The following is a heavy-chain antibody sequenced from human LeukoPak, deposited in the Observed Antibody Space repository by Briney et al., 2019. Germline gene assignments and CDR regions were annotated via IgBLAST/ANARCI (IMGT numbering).Heavy chain of an antibody. CDR3: ARGGEFHDFWSKTDY. J-gene: IGHJ4*02. CDR1: GYSFTSYW. D-gene: IGHD3-3*01. CDR2: IYPGDSDT. Sequence: GESLKTSCKGSGYSFTSYWIGWVRQMPGKGLEWMGIIYPGDSDTRYSPSFQGQVTISADKSISTAYLQWSSLKASDTAMYYCARGGEFHDFWSKTDYWGQGTLVTVSS. V-gene: IGHV5-51*01.